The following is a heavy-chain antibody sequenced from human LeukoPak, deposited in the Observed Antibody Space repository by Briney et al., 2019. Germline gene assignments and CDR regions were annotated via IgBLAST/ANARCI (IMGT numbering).Heavy chain of an antibody. Sequence: GGSLRLSCAASGFTFSSYAMSWVRQAPGKGLEWVSAISGSGGSTYYADSVKGRFTISRDNSKNTLYLQMNSLRAEDTAVYYCAKVGPPHFWSGYNYYYYGMDVWGQGTTVTVSS. CDR2: ISGSGGST. CDR1: GFTFSSYA. J-gene: IGHJ6*02. CDR3: AKVGPPHFWSGYNYYYYGMDV. V-gene: IGHV3-23*01. D-gene: IGHD3-3*01.